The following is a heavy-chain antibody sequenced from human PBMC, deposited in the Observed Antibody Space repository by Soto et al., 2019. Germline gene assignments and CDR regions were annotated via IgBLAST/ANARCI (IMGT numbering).Heavy chain of an antibody. Sequence: SDPLSLTFTVSGGSISSGDYYWSWIRQPPGKGLEWIGEISQSGNTNYSPSLKSRVSISIDTSKKQFSLNLASVSAAGTAVYYCARAPKVSGSSQTRPDFWGQGTLVTVSS. V-gene: IGHV4-30-4*02. J-gene: IGHJ4*02. CDR3: ARAPKVSGSSQTRPDF. CDR1: GGSISSGDYY. D-gene: IGHD6-6*01. CDR2: ISQSGNT.